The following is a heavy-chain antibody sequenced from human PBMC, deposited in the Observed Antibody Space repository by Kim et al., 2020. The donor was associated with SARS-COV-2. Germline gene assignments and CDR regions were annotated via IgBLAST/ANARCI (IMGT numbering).Heavy chain of an antibody. J-gene: IGHJ6*02. Sequence: GGSLRLSCAASGFTFSSYSMNWVRQAPGKGLEWVSSISSSSSYIYYADSVKGRFTISRDNAKNSLYLQMNSLRAEDTAVYYCARARSYGYPPRDYYYYYGMDVWGQGTTVTVSS. D-gene: IGHD5-18*01. V-gene: IGHV3-21*01. CDR2: ISSSSSYI. CDR3: ARARSYGYPPRDYYYYYGMDV. CDR1: GFTFSSYS.